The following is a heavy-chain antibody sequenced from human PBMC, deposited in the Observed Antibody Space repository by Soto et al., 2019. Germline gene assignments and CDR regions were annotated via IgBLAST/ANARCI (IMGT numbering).Heavy chain of an antibody. CDR3: ARRGPGIAAAGCDY. J-gene: IGHJ4*02. D-gene: IGHD6-13*01. CDR1: GFTFSSYW. Sequence: GGSLRLSCAASGFTFSSYWMHWVRQAPGKGLVWVSRINSDGRSTSYADSVKGRFTISRDNAKNTLYLQMNSLRAEDTAVYYCARRGPGIAAAGCDYWGQGTLVTVSS. V-gene: IGHV3-74*01. CDR2: INSDGRST.